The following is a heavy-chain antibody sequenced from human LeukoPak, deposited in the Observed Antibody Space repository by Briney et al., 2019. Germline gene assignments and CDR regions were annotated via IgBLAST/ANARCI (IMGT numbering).Heavy chain of an antibody. CDR3: ARGGFAYPLDY. J-gene: IGHJ4*02. V-gene: IGHV4-30-2*01. CDR2: IYHNGST. D-gene: IGHD3-3*01. CDR1: GGSISSGGYS. Sequence: SETLSLTCAVSGGSISSGGYSWSWIRQPPGKGLEWIGYIYHNGSTYYNPSLKSRVTISVDRSKNQFSLKLSSVTAADTAVYYCARGGFAYPLDYWGQGTLVTVSS.